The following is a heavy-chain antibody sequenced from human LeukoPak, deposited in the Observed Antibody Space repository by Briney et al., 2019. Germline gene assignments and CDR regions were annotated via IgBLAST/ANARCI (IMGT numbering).Heavy chain of an antibody. Sequence: SVKVSCKASGGTFSSYAISWVRQAPGQGLEWMGGIIPIFGTVNYAQKFQGRVTITADESTSTAYMELSSLRSEDTAVYYCARAGSPRWFGELLPKYLGTRSHYYYYGMDVWGQGTTVTVSS. D-gene: IGHD3-10*01. CDR1: GGTFSSYA. CDR2: IIPIFGTV. V-gene: IGHV1-69*13. J-gene: IGHJ6*02. CDR3: ARAGSPRWFGELLPKYLGTRSHYYYYGMDV.